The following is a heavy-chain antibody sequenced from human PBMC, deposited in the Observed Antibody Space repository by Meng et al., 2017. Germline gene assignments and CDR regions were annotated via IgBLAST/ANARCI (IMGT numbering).Heavy chain of an antibody. Sequence: GGSLRLSCAASGFTFSSYGMHWVRQAPGKGLEWVAVIWYDGSNKYYADSVKGRFTISRDNSKNTLYLQMNSLRAEDTAVYYCAREYSSSWYGDYFDYWGQGNRVT. CDR1: GFTFSSYG. CDR2: IWYDGSNK. D-gene: IGHD6-13*01. CDR3: AREYSSSWYGDYFDY. J-gene: IGHJ4*02. V-gene: IGHV3-33*01.